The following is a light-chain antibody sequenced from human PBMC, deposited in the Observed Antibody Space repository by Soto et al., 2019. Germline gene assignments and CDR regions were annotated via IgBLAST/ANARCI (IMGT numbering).Light chain of an antibody. CDR3: QQRSNWRFT. CDR1: QSVSSY. CDR2: DAS. V-gene: IGKV3-11*01. Sequence: EIVLTQSPATLSLSPGVRAILSCRDSQSVSSYLAWYQQKPGQAPRLLIYDASNRATGIPARFSGSGSGTDFTLTISSLEPEDFAVYYCQQRSNWRFTFGPGTKVDIK. J-gene: IGKJ3*01.